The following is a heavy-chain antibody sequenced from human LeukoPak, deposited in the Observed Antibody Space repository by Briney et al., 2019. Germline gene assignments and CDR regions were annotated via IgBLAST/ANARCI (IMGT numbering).Heavy chain of an antibody. Sequence: GGSLRLCCAASGFTLSSYTMYWVRQAPGRGLVWVARFTSDGNSMTYADFVKGRFTVSRDIAKNTLYLQMNSLRAEDTAVYYCARAQVGTPTDCWGQGTLVTVSS. V-gene: IGHV3-74*01. CDR3: ARAQVGTPTDC. CDR1: GFTLSSYT. D-gene: IGHD1-26*01. CDR2: FTSDGNSM. J-gene: IGHJ4*02.